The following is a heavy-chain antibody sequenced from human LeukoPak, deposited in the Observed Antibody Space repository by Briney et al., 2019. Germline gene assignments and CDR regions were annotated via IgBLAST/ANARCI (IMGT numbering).Heavy chain of an antibody. D-gene: IGHD1-26*01. J-gene: IGHJ4*02. CDR2: INPNSGGT. CDR3: ARGPALPDPSGSYYGNHAHDY. CDR1: GYTFTGYY. V-gene: IGHV1-2*02. Sequence: ASVKVSCKASGYTFTGYYMHWVRQAPGQGFEWMGWINPNSGGTNYAQKFQGRVTMTRDTSISTAYMELSRLRSDDTAVYYCARGPALPDPSGSYYGNHAHDYWGQGTLVTVSS.